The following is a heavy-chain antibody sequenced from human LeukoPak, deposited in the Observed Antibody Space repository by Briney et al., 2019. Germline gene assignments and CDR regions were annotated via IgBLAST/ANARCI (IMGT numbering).Heavy chain of an antibody. CDR3: AKPLGAIAVAGTGLGY. J-gene: IGHJ4*02. CDR2: ISGSDDST. Sequence: GRSLRLSCSASGFTFNTYAMSWFRRAPGKALEWVSAISGSDDSTYYANSEKGRFTISRDNSKNTLYLQMNSLRAEDTAVYYCAKPLGAIAVAGTGLGYWGQGTLVTVSS. V-gene: IGHV3-23*01. CDR1: GFTFNTYA. D-gene: IGHD6-19*01.